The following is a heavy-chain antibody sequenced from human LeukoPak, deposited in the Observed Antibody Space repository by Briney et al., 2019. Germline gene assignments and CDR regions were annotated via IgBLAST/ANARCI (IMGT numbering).Heavy chain of an antibody. CDR1: GYTFTTYY. CDR3: ARECAPNALDAFDI. V-gene: IGHV1-18*01. CDR2: ISAYNGNT. J-gene: IGHJ3*02. Sequence: EASLKVSCKASGYTFTTYYISWVRQTPGQGLEWMGWISAYNGNTNYAQKFQGRVTMTTDTSTSTAYMELRSLRSDDTAVYYCARECAPNALDAFDIWGQGTMVTVSS.